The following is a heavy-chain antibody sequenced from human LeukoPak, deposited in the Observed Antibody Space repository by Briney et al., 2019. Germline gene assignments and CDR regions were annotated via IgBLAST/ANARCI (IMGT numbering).Heavy chain of an antibody. CDR1: GFTFSSYE. V-gene: IGHV3-48*03. CDR3: ARVGSSSWYGAFDI. J-gene: IGHJ3*02. D-gene: IGHD6-13*01. CDR2: ISSSGSTI. Sequence: GGSLRLSCAASGFTFSSYEMNWVRQAPGKGLEWVSYISSSGSTIYYADSVKGRFTISRDNAKNSLYLQMNSLRAEDTAVYYCARVGSSSWYGAFDIWGQGTMVTVSS.